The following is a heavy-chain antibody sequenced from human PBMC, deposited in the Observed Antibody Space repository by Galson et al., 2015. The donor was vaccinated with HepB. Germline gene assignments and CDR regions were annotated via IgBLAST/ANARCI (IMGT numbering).Heavy chain of an antibody. CDR3: ARDRTSHSNGYYAPRAFDT. CDR1: GFTFSSCV. CDR2: ISYDGSTK. V-gene: IGHV3-30-3*01. Sequence: SLRLSCAASGFTFSSCVLHWVRQAPGKGLEWVAVISYDGSTKDYADSVKGRFTISRDNSKNTLYLQMNNLRAEDTAVYYCARDRTSHSNGYYAPRAFDTWGQGTMVTVSS. D-gene: IGHD3-22*01. J-gene: IGHJ3*02.